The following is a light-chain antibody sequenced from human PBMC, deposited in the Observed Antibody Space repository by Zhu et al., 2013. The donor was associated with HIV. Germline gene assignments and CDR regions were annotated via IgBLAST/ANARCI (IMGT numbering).Light chain of an antibody. CDR3: ASWHDKLSGWL. V-gene: IGLV1-47*01. CDR1: RSSVGSNN. CDR2: TTN. J-gene: IGLJ3*02. Sequence: QSVLTQPPSASGTPGQRVTISCSGTRSSVGSNNVYWYQQFPGTTPKLLISTTNQRASGVPDRFSAAKSGTSASLAISDLRPEDEADYYCASWHDKLSGWLFGGGTSLTVL.